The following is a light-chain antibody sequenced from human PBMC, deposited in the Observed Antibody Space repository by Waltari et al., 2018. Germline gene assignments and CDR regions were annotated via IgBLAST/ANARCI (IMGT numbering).Light chain of an antibody. Sequence: QSVLTQPPSVSGAPGQRVTISCTGSSSNIGAGYDVHWYQQLPGTAPKPPIYGNSNRPSGVPDRFSGSKSGTSASLAITGLQAEDEADYYCQSYDSSLGRVFGGGTKLTVL. V-gene: IGLV1-40*01. CDR1: SSNIGAGYD. CDR2: GNS. J-gene: IGLJ2*01. CDR3: QSYDSSLGRV.